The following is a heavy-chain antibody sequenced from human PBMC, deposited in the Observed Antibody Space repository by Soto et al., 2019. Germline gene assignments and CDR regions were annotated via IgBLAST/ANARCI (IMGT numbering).Heavy chain of an antibody. CDR3: ARDSRNWNYFYFDP. V-gene: IGHV4-4*02. D-gene: IGHD1-7*01. Sequence: SETLSLTCAVSGGSISSSNWWSWVRQPPGKGLEWIGEIYHSGSTNYNPSLKSRVTISVDKSKNQFSLKLSSVTAADTAVYFCARDSRNWNYFYFDPWGQGILVT. CDR1: GGSISSSNW. CDR2: IYHSGST. J-gene: IGHJ5*02.